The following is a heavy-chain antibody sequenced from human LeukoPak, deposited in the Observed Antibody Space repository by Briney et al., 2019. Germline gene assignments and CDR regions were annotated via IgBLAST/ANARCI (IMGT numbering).Heavy chain of an antibody. CDR2: FSGSGGST. V-gene: IGHV3-23*01. CDR3: ARDLSGDYYFDY. D-gene: IGHD4-17*01. CDR1: GFTFSSYA. Sequence: GGSLRLSCAASGFTFSSYAMSWVRQAPGKGLEWVSAFSGSGGSTYYADSVKGRFTISRDNSKNTLYLQMNSLRAEDTAVYYCARDLSGDYYFDYWGQGTLVTVS. J-gene: IGHJ4*02.